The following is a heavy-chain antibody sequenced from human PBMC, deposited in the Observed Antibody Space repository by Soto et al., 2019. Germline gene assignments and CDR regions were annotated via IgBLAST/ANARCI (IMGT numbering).Heavy chain of an antibody. V-gene: IGHV4-59*08. CDR2: IYYSGST. D-gene: IGHD3-22*01. Sequence: PSETLSLTCTVSGGSISSYYWSWIRQPPGKGLEWIGYIYYSGSTNYNPSLKSRVTISVDTSKNQFSLKLSSVTAADTAVYYCARMGHYDSSGYWGQGTLVTVSS. CDR3: ARMGHYDSSGY. J-gene: IGHJ4*02. CDR1: GGSISSYY.